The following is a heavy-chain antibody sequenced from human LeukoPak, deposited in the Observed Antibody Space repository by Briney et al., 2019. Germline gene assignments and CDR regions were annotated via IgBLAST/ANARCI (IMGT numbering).Heavy chain of an antibody. Sequence: PSETLSLTCTVSGGSISTYYWSWIRQSAGKGLEWIGRINTSGSPTYNPSLRSRVTMSVDTSKNQFSLKLTSVTAADTAVYYCARATGFLEWLPYDYWGQGTLVTVSS. V-gene: IGHV4-4*07. D-gene: IGHD3-3*01. CDR2: INTSGSP. CDR1: GGSISTYY. J-gene: IGHJ4*02. CDR3: ARATGFLEWLPYDY.